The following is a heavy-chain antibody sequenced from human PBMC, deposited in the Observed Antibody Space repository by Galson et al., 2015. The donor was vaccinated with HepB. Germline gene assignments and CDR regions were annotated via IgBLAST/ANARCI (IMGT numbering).Heavy chain of an antibody. CDR3: ARGGRLGELSSSDY. D-gene: IGHD3-16*02. V-gene: IGHV1-18*01. CDR1: GYTFSSYS. CDR2: INTYNENT. J-gene: IGHJ4*02. Sequence: SVKVSCKASGYTFSSYSITWVRQAPGQGLEWVGWINTYNENTNYAQTLQDRVIMTTDTSTRTAYMELKSLRSDDTAVYYCARGGRLGELSSSDYWGQGTLVTVSS.